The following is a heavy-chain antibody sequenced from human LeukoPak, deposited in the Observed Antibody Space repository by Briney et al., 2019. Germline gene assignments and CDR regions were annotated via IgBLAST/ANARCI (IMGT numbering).Heavy chain of an antibody. CDR3: AREKSVATMFHYGMDV. J-gene: IGHJ6*02. Sequence: PSETLSLTCTVSGGSISATSYYWGWFRRPPGKGLELIGSISYSGSTYYNPSLKSRVTAFLDTSKNQFSLQLSSVTAADTAVYHCAREKSVATMFHYGMDVWGQGTTVTVSS. V-gene: IGHV4-39*07. CDR2: ISYSGST. D-gene: IGHD5-12*01. CDR1: GGSISATSYY.